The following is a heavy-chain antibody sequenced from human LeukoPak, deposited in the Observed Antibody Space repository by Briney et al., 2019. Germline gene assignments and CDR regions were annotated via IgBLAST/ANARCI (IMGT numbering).Heavy chain of an antibody. CDR3: ARALFFEDSGWYLRIDY. CDR2: ISYDGSNK. J-gene: IGHJ4*02. V-gene: IGHV3-30-3*01. Sequence: GGSLRLSCAASGFTFSSYAMHWVRQAPGKGLEWVAVISYDGSNKYYADSVKGRFTISRDNSKNTLYLQMNSLRAEDTAVYYCARALFFEDSGWYLRIDYWGQGTLVTVSS. CDR1: GFTFSSYA. D-gene: IGHD6-19*01.